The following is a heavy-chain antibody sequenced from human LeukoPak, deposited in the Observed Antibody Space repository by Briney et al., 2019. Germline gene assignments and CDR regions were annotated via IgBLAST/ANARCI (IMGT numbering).Heavy chain of an antibody. D-gene: IGHD6-19*01. J-gene: IGHJ6*02. V-gene: IGHV3-7*01. CDR2: IKQDGSEK. CDR3: ARRKCGWCYYYGMDV. CDR1: GFTFSSYW. Sequence: GGSLRLSCAASGFTFSSYWMSWVRQAPGKGLEWVANIKQDGSEKYYVDSVKGRFTISRDNAKNSLYLQMNSLRAEDTAVYYCARRKCGWCYYYGMDVWGQGTTVTVSS.